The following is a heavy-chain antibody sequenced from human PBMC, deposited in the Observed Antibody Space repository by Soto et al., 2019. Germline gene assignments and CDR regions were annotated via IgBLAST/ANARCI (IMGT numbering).Heavy chain of an antibody. D-gene: IGHD2-15*01. CDR2: VSIGGST. CDR3: AKRRGAGGHFDY. V-gene: IGHV3-23*01. CDR1: GFTFSSYA. Sequence: DVQLLEAGGGLVQPEGSLRLSCAASGFTFSSYALGWVRKGPGTGLELVAVVSIGGSTHYADSVRGRFTISRDNSKNKLARQMKSLTAEDTAVYFCAKRRGAGGHFDYWGHGALVTVSS. J-gene: IGHJ4*01.